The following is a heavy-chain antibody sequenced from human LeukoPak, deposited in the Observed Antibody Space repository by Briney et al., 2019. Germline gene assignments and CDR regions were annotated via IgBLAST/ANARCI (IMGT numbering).Heavy chain of an antibody. Sequence: NPGGSLRLSCTASGFIFENYYMSWIRQAPGKGPQWVSYISKEDNTIYYADSVKGRFTVSRDNDKNSMYLQMNRLKDEDTAMYYCARVVAVVVTGIFDVWGQGTMVAVSS. CDR2: ISKEDNTI. D-gene: IGHD2-15*01. CDR1: GFIFENYY. CDR3: ARVVAVVVTGIFDV. J-gene: IGHJ3*01. V-gene: IGHV3-11*04.